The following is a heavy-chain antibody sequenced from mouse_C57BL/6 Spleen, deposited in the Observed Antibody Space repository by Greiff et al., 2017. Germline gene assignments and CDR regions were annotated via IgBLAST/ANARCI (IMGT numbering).Heavy chain of an antibody. V-gene: IGHV1-52*01. CDR2: IDPSDSET. D-gene: IGHD1-1*01. CDR3: ARGPFITTVVASGYFDY. J-gene: IGHJ2*01. Sequence: QVQLQQPGAELVRPGSSVKLSCKASGYTFTSYWMHWVKQRPIQGLEWIGNIDPSDSETHYNQKFKDKATLTVDKSSSTAYMQLSSLTSEDSAVYYCARGPFITTVVASGYFDYWGQGTTLTGSS. CDR1: GYTFTSYW.